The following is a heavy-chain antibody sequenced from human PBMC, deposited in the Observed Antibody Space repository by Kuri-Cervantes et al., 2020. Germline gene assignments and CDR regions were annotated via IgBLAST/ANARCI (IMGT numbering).Heavy chain of an antibody. CDR1: GGTFSSYA. Sequence: SVKVSCKASGGTFSSYAISWVRQAPGQGPEWMGGIIPIFGTANYAQKFQGRVTITTDESTSTVYMELSSLRSEDTAIYYCVRVVSTSCHIWANWFDPWGQGTLVTVSS. D-gene: IGHD2-2*01. V-gene: IGHV1-69*05. CDR3: VRVVSTSCHIWANWFDP. J-gene: IGHJ5*02. CDR2: IIPIFGTA.